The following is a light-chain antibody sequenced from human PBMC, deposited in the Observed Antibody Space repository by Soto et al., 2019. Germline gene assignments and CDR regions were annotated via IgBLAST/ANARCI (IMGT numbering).Light chain of an antibody. J-gene: IGLJ2*01. Sequence: QSALTQPASVSGSPGQSITISCTGTSSDIGAYNDVSWYQQHPGKAPKLMVYDVNIRPSGVSNRFSGSKSGNTASLTISGLHAEDEADYYCTSWTTSTTMIFGGGTKLTVL. CDR1: SSDIGAYND. CDR2: DVN. V-gene: IGLV2-14*03. CDR3: TSWTTSTTMI.